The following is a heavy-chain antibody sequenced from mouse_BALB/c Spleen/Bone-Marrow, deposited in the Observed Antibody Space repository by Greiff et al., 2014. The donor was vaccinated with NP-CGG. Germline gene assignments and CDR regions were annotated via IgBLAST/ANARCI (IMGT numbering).Heavy chain of an antibody. Sequence: QVQLKESGPDLVAPSQSLSITCTVSGFSLTSYGVHWARQPPGKGLEWLVVIWSDGSTTYNSALKSRLSISKDNSKSQVFLKMNSRQTEDTAMYYCARHRYDVGAMDYWGQGTSVTVSS. D-gene: IGHD2-12*01. V-gene: IGHV2-6-2*01. CDR2: IWSDGST. CDR1: GFSLTSYG. J-gene: IGHJ4*01. CDR3: ARHRYDVGAMDY.